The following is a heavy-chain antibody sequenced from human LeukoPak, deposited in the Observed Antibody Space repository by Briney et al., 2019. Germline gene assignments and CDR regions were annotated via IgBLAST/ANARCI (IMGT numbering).Heavy chain of an antibody. J-gene: IGHJ4*02. D-gene: IGHD4-17*01. CDR3: AKDDGDYVELPADYFDY. CDR2: ISYDGSNK. V-gene: IGHV3-30*18. CDR1: GFTFSSYR. Sequence: PGRSLRLSGPASGFTFSSYRMHWLRQAPGKGLDWVAGISYDGSNKYYADAVKGRFTISRDNSKNTLYLQMNSLRAEDTAVYYCAKDDGDYVELPADYFDYWGQGTLVTVSS.